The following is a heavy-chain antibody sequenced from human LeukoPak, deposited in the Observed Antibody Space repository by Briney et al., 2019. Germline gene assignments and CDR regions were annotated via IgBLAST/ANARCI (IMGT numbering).Heavy chain of an antibody. CDR3: ARGYGGNSPWWYFDL. V-gene: IGHV1-46*01. D-gene: IGHD4-23*01. Sequence: GASVKVSCKASGYTFTSYYMHWVRQAPGQGLEWMGIINPSGGSTSYAQKFQGRVTMTRDMSTSTVYMELSSLRSEDTAVYYCARGYGGNSPWWYFDLWGRGTLVTVSS. J-gene: IGHJ2*01. CDR2: INPSGGST. CDR1: GYTFTSYY.